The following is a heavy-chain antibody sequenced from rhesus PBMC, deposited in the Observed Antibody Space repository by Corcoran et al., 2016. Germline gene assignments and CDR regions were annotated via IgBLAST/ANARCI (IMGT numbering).Heavy chain of an antibody. Sequence: QVQLQESGPGLVKPSETLSLTCAVSGGSFSDDYYWSWIRQPPGKGLEWIGYIYGSGGGTNYNPSLKNRVTISIDTSKNQFSLKLSSVTAADTAVYYCARAGQWVQGFDYWGQGVLVTVSS. CDR1: GGSFSDDYY. V-gene: IGHV4-106*01. J-gene: IGHJ4*01. CDR3: ARAGQWVQGFDY. CDR2: IYGSGGGT. D-gene: IGHD5-24*01.